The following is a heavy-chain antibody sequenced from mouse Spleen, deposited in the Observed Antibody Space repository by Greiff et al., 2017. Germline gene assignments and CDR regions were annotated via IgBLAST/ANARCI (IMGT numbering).Heavy chain of an antibody. Sequence: QVQLQQSGAELARPGASVKLSCKVSGYTFTSYGISWVKQRTGQGLEWIGEIYPRSGNTYYNEKFKGKATLTADKSSSTAYMELRSLTSEDSAVYFCAREGWDGARWFAYWGQGTLVTVSA. J-gene: IGHJ3*01. CDR3: AREGWDGARWFAY. CDR1: GYTFTSYG. V-gene: IGHV1-81*01. CDR2: IYPRSGNT. D-gene: IGHD4-1*01.